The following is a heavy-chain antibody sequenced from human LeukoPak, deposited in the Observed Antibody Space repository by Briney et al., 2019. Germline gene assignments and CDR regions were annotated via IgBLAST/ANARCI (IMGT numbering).Heavy chain of an antibody. CDR2: VSNDGTNR. D-gene: IGHD3-10*01. J-gene: IGHJ4*02. Sequence: PGGSLRLSCAASGFSFSDYAIHWVRQAPGKGLEWVAGVSNDGTNRLYADSVKGRFTISRDNSKTTVYLQMNSLRAEDTAVYYCANSADGSGSYIDYWGQGTLVTVSS. CDR3: ANSADGSGSYIDY. V-gene: IGHV3-30-3*01. CDR1: GFSFSDYA.